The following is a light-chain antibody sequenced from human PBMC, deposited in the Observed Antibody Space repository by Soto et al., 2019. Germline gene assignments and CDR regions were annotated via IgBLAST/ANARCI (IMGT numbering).Light chain of an antibody. CDR1: SSDVGGYNY. CDR2: DVN. Sequence: QSALTQPRSVSGSPGQPVAISCTGTSSDVGGYNYVSWYQQHPGKAPKLIIYDVNQRPPGVPDHFSGSKSGNTASLTISGLQAEDEADYYCCSYAGIYTPVVFGGGTKLTVL. CDR3: CSYAGIYTPVV. J-gene: IGLJ2*01. V-gene: IGLV2-11*01.